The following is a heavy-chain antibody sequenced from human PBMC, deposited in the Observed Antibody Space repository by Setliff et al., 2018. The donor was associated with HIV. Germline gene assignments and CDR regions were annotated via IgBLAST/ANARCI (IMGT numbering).Heavy chain of an antibody. CDR3: ARDLFGSWYTGSSGLAH. CDR1: EYTFPDYF. CDR2: LNPKTAAT. D-gene: IGHD2-2*02. Sequence: ASVKVSRMTSEYTFPDYFLHWVRLAPGQGPEWMGWLNPKTAATQYPQDFQGSVTLTSDTSTTTVYMELTRLRSDDTAVYYCARDLFGSWYTGSSGLAHWGQGTLVTVSS. V-gene: IGHV1-2*02. J-gene: IGHJ4*02.